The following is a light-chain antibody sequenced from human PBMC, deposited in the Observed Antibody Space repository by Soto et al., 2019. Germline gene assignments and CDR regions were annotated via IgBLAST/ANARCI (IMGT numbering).Light chain of an antibody. CDR2: GAS. V-gene: IGKV3-20*01. CDR1: QRVSSGY. J-gene: IGKJ5*01. Sequence: EIVLTQSPGTLSLSPGDRATLSCXASQRVSSGYLAWYQQKPGQAPRLLIYGASNRATDIPDRFSGRGSGTDFTLTISRLEPEDFAVYYCQQYGSSPPSSTFGQGTRLEIK. CDR3: QQYGSSPPSST.